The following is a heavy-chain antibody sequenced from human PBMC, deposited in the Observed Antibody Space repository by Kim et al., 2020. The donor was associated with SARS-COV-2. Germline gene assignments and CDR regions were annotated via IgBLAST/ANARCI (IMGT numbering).Heavy chain of an antibody. J-gene: IGHJ6*02. V-gene: IGHV3-15*01. CDR3: TTGGPVGAYYYGMDV. Sequence: GGSLRLSCAASGFTFSNAWMSWVRQAPGKGLEWVGRIKSKTDGGTTDYAAPVKGRFTISRDDSKNTLYLQMNSLKTEDTAVYYCTTGGPVGAYYYGMDVWGQGTTVTASS. CDR2: IKSKTDGGTT. D-gene: IGHD1-26*01. CDR1: GFTFSNAW.